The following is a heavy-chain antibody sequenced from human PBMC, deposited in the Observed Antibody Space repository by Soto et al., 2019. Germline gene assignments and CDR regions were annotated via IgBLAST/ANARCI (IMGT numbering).Heavy chain of an antibody. J-gene: IGHJ6*03. Sequence: ASVKVSCKASGYTFTGYYMHWVRQAPGQGLGWMGWINPNSGGTNYAQKFQGWVTMTRDTSISTAYMELSRLRSDDTAVYYCARGFAYYYYMDVWGKGTTVTVSS. CDR1: GYTFTGYY. CDR3: ARGFAYYYYMDV. V-gene: IGHV1-2*04. CDR2: INPNSGGT.